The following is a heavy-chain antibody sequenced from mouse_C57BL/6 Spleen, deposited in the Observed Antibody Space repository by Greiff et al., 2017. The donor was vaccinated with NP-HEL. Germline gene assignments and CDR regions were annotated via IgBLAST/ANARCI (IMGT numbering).Heavy chain of an antibody. CDR1: GYTFTSYW. CDR2: IDPSDSYT. Sequence: VQLQQSGAELVMPGASVKLSCKASGYTFTSYWMHWVKQRPGPGLEWIGEIDPSDSYTNYNQKFKGKSTLTVDKSSSTAYMQLSSLTSEDSAVDYCARYDTVVADYFDYWGQGTTLTVSS. CDR3: ARYDTVVADYFDY. V-gene: IGHV1-69*01. D-gene: IGHD1-1*01. J-gene: IGHJ2*01.